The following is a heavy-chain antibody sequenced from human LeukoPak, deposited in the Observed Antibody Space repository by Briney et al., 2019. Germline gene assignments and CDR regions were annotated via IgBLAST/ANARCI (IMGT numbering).Heavy chain of an antibody. CDR2: ISSSSSYI. D-gene: IGHD6-13*01. Sequence: PGGSLRLSCAASGFTFSSYSMNWVRQAPGKGLEWVSSISSSSSYIYYADSVKGRFTISRDNAKNSLYLQMNSLRAEDTAVYYCARDGGVAAAGNDPWGQGTLVTVSS. J-gene: IGHJ5*02. V-gene: IGHV3-21*01. CDR3: ARDGGVAAAGNDP. CDR1: GFTFSSYS.